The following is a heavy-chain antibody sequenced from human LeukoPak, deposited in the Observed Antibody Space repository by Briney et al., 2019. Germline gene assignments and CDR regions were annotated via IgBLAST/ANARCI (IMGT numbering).Heavy chain of an antibody. CDR1: GYTFTSYY. V-gene: IGHV1-46*01. D-gene: IGHD1-26*01. CDR3: ARDGERDSGNQKGFDY. Sequence: ASVKVSCKASGYTFTSYYMHWVRQAPGQGLEWMGIIDPSGGSTSYAQKFQGRVTMTRDTSTSTVYMELSSLRSEDTAVYYCARDGERDSGNQKGFDYWGQGTLVTVSS. CDR2: IDPSGGST. J-gene: IGHJ4*02.